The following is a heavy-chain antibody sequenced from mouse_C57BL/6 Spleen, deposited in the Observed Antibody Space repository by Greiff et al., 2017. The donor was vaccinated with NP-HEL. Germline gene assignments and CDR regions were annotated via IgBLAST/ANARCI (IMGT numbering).Heavy chain of an antibody. J-gene: IGHJ4*01. Sequence: EVQRVESGGGLVKPGGSLKLSCAASGFTFSSYAMSWVRQTPEKRLEWVATISDGGSYTYYPDNVKGRCTISRDNAKNNLYLQMSQLKSEDTAMYYCAREGRDGYYGAMDYWGQGTSVTVSS. CDR1: GFTFSSYA. V-gene: IGHV5-4*01. CDR2: ISDGGSYT. D-gene: IGHD2-3*01. CDR3: AREGRDGYYGAMDY.